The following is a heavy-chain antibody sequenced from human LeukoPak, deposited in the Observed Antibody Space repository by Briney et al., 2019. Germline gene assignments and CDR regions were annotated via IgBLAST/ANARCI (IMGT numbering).Heavy chain of an antibody. D-gene: IGHD4-17*01. J-gene: IGHJ4*02. V-gene: IGHV4-34*01. CDR1: GGSFSGYY. CDR3: ARQDYGEVN. CDR2: IKHSGST. Sequence: SETLSLTCAVYGGSFSGYYWSWIRQSPGKGLEWIGEIKHSGSTNYNPSLKSRVTISVDTSKNQFSLKLTSMTAADTAVYYCARQDYGEVNWAQGTLVTVSS.